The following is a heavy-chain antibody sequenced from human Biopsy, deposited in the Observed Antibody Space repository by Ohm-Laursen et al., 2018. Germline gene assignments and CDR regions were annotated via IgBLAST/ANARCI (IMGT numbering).Heavy chain of an antibody. D-gene: IGHD2-2*01. CDR3: ARGRRHCSGTCSRWYFDL. Sequence: ASVKVSCKSSGYTFTAFSAHWPRQAPGQGLERMGWIHPKSGDTDYPQNFQGRVSMTRDTSISTAYMDLSRLRSDDTAVYYCARGRRHCSGTCSRWYFDLWGRGTLVTVSS. J-gene: IGHJ2*01. V-gene: IGHV1-2*02. CDR2: IHPKSGDT. CDR1: GYTFTAFS.